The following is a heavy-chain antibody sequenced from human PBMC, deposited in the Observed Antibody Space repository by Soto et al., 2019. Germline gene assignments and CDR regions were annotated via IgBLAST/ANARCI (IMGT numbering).Heavy chain of an antibody. Sequence: SVKVSCKASGGSFSSYAISWVRQAPGQGLEWMGGIIPMFGAANYAQKFQGRVTITADESTSTAYMELSSLRSEDTAVYYCASQGDCTNCVCYRCDPWGQGTLVTVSS. CDR2: IIPMFGAA. D-gene: IGHD2-8*01. CDR1: GGSFSSYA. CDR3: ASQGDCTNCVCYRCDP. V-gene: IGHV1-69*13. J-gene: IGHJ5*02.